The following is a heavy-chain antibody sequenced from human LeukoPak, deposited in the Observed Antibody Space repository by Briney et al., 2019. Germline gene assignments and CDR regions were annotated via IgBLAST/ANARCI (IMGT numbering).Heavy chain of an antibody. CDR2: INHSGST. CDR1: XXSFSXXY. J-gene: IGHJ3*02. Sequence: TLSLTCXXXXXSFSXXYWSWIRQPPGKGLEWIGEINHSGSTNYNPSLKSRVTISVDTSKNQFSLKLSSVTAADTAVYYCARGPTYYYDSSGYTQDAFDIWGQGTMVTVSS. D-gene: IGHD3-22*01. CDR3: ARGPTYYYDSSGYTQDAFDI. V-gene: IGHV4-34*01.